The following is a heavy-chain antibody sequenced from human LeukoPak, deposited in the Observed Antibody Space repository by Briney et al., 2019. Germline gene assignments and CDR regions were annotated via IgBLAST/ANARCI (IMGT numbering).Heavy chain of an antibody. Sequence: GGSLRLSCAASGFTFSSYGMHWVRQAPGKGLEWAAVIWYDGSNKYYADSVKGRFTISRDNSKNTLYLQMNSLRAEDTAVYYCASAMVRGTTKGIDFDYWGQGTLVTVSS. J-gene: IGHJ4*02. CDR2: IWYDGSNK. V-gene: IGHV3-33*01. CDR3: ASAMVRGTTKGIDFDY. CDR1: GFTFSSYG. D-gene: IGHD3-10*01.